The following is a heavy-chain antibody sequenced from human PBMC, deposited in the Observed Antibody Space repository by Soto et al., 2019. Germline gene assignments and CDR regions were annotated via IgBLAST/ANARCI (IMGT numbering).Heavy chain of an antibody. D-gene: IGHD3-3*01. J-gene: IGHJ5*02. V-gene: IGHV3-23*01. Sequence: PGGSLRLSCAASGFTFSSYAMSWVRQAPGKGLEWVSAISGSGGSTYYADSVKGRFTISRDNSKNTLYLQMNSLRAEDTAVYYCATTHDFWSGYPNWFDPWGQGTLVTVSS. CDR3: ATTHDFWSGYPNWFDP. CDR2: ISGSGGST. CDR1: GFTFSSYA.